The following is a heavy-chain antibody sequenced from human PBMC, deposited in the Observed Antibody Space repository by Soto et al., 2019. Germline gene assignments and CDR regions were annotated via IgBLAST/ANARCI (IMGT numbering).Heavy chain of an antibody. CDR2: IRGSGDVT. J-gene: IGHJ6*03. Sequence: EVQLLESGGGLVQPGGSLRLSCFASGFTFDNYAMSWVRQAPGKGLEGVSTIRGSGDVTYSADSVKGRFTVSRDNSKNTLYLQMNSLRAEDTAVYYCVKGAAPTYYYYMDVWDKGTTVTVSS. CDR1: GFTFDNYA. D-gene: IGHD6-25*01. CDR3: VKGAAPTYYYYMDV. V-gene: IGHV3-23*01.